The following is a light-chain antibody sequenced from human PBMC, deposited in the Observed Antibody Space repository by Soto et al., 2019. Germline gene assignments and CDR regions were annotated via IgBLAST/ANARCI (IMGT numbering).Light chain of an antibody. CDR2: KAF. V-gene: IGKV1-5*03. CDR3: QQYDTYPWT. CDR1: QSINSW. J-gene: IGKJ1*01. Sequence: DIQMTQSPSTLSASVGDRVTITCRATQSINSWLAWYQQKPGEAPKLLISKAFTLESGVPSRFSGSGSGTAFTLIISSLQPDDLATYYYQQYDTYPWTFGQGTKVEVK.